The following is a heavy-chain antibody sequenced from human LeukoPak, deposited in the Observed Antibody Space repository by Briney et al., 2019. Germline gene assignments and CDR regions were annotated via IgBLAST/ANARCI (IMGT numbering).Heavy chain of an antibody. CDR3: ARGLEYSNLPWDYFDY. CDR1: GFTFSSYS. J-gene: IGHJ4*02. Sequence: GGSLRLSCAASGFTFSSYSMNWVRQAPGKGLEWVSYISSSSSTIYYADSVKGRFTISRDNAKNSLYLQMNSLRAEDTAVYYCARGLEYSNLPWDYFDYWGQGTLVTVSS. V-gene: IGHV3-48*04. CDR2: ISSSSSTI. D-gene: IGHD4-11*01.